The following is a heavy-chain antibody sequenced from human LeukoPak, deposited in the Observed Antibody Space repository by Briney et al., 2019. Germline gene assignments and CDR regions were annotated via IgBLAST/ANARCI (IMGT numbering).Heavy chain of an antibody. Sequence: GGSLRLSCAASGFTFSNYAMSWVRQAPGKGLEWVSTINDRGIATYYADSVKGRFTISRDNSKNTLSLQVSSLRAEDTAVYYCARVKLVGPQFSYYMDVWGKGTTVTVSS. J-gene: IGHJ6*03. V-gene: IGHV3-23*01. CDR1: GFTFSNYA. CDR3: ARVKLVGPQFSYYMDV. D-gene: IGHD1-26*01. CDR2: INDRGIAT.